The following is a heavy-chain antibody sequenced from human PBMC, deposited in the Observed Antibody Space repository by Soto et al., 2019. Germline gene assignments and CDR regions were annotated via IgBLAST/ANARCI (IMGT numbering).Heavy chain of an antibody. CDR1: GYTFTTYG. J-gene: IGHJ4*02. V-gene: IGHV1-18*01. D-gene: IGHD4-17*01. CDR2: ISAYSGNT. Sequence: QVQLVQSGAEVKKPGASVKVSCKASGYTFTTYGISWVRQATGQGPEWVGWISAYSGNTKYAQKLQGRVTVTTDTSTCTAYTELRRLRSDVDYVYYCSRGRYGYYGGQGSLVT. CDR3: SRGRYGYY.